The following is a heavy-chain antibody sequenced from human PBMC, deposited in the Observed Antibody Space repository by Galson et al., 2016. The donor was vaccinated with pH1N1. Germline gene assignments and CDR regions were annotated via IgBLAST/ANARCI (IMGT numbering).Heavy chain of an antibody. CDR3: ATVSGYCSGGRCYYAFDM. Sequence: SVKVSCKASGGTFISHVICWVRQAPGQGLEWMGGIIPIMDMANYAQKFQGRVTITVDKSTRTAYMDLSSLRSEETAVYFCATVSGYCSGGRCYYAFDMRGQGTVVTVS. D-gene: IGHD2-15*01. V-gene: IGHV1-69*10. CDR1: GGTFISHV. J-gene: IGHJ3*02. CDR2: IIPIMDMA.